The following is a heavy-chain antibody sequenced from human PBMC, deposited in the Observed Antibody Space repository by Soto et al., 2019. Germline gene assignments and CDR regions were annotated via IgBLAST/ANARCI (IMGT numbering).Heavy chain of an antibody. CDR1: GFSFSTFG. CDR2: ISNDGRNK. D-gene: IGHD6-6*01. CDR3: AKVVRADSTSSNFYYYSAMDV. J-gene: IGHJ6*02. V-gene: IGHV3-30*18. Sequence: QVQMVESGGGVVQPGRSLTLSCAASGFSFSTFGMHWVRQAPGKGLQWLAVISNDGRNKYYEDSVKGRFTISRDNSKDTVFLQMNSLRGEYTGTYYCAKVVRADSTSSNFYYYSAMDVWGQGTTVTVSS.